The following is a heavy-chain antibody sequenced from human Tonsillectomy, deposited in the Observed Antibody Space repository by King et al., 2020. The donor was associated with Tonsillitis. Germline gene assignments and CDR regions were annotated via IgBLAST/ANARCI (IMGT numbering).Heavy chain of an antibody. J-gene: IGHJ4*02. Sequence: VQLQQWGAGLLKPSETLSLNCAVYGGTFSGYYWTWIRQSPGKGLEWIGEVNHNGGTNYNPSLKSRVTISVDTSKNQFSLKLNSVTAADTAVYYCARGGGYGSGSPLVYWGQGTLVTVSS. D-gene: IGHD3-10*01. CDR2: VNHNGGT. CDR1: GGTFSGYY. CDR3: ARGGGYGSGSPLVY. V-gene: IGHV4-34*01.